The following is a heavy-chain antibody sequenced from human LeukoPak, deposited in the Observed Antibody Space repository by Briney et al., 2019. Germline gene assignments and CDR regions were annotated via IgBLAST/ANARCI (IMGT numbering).Heavy chain of an antibody. D-gene: IGHD3-10*01. CDR2: IWYDGSNK. J-gene: IGHJ4*02. CDR1: GFTFSSYG. V-gene: IGHV3-33*01. Sequence: GALRLSCAASGFTFSSYGMHWVRQAPGKGLEWVAVIWYDGSNKYYADSVKGRFTISRDNSKNTLYLQMNSLRAEDTAVYYCASAMVRGLAPYDYWGQGTLVTVSP. CDR3: ASAMVRGLAPYDY.